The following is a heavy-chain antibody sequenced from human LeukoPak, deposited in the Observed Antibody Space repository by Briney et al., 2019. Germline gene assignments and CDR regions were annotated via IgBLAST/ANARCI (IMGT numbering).Heavy chain of an antibody. CDR3: ARVKWGGEYYYDRSGPGDI. V-gene: IGHV4-59*01. J-gene: IGHJ3*02. CDR1: GGSISSYY. Sequence: PSETLSLTCTVSGGSISSYYWSWIRQPPGKGLEWIGYIYYSGSTNYNPSLKSRVTISVDTSKNQFSLKLSSVTAADTAVYYCARVKWGGEYYYDRSGPGDIWGQGTMVTVSS. CDR2: IYYSGST. D-gene: IGHD3-22*01.